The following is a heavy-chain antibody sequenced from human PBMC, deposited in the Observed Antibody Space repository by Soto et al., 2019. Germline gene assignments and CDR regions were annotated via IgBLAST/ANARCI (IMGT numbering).Heavy chain of an antibody. J-gene: IGHJ4*02. Sequence: QLQLQESGPGLVKPSETLSLTCNVSGGSITDSIYYWGWIRQPPGKGLEWIGNINFNEITYSSPSLKSRVTISIDTSKNRFSLKVNSVTAADTAVYHCARQRVSGDYDSWCQGTLVTVSS. V-gene: IGHV4-39*01. CDR1: GGSITDSIYY. CDR2: INFNEIT. CDR3: ARQRVSGDYDS. D-gene: IGHD3-3*01.